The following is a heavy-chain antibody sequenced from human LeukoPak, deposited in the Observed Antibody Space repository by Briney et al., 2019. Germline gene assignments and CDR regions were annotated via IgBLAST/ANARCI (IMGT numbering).Heavy chain of an antibody. D-gene: IGHD7-27*01. J-gene: IGHJ3*01. CDR1: TGSLSGYS. CDR2: IHESRRT. Sequence: SETLSLTCSVYTGSLSGYSWSWIRESPGKELEWIGEIHESRRTDYNPSLKSRVTISKDTSKKEFSLKLTSVTAADTAVYYCARSQSAWAAPSFDVWGQGTMVTVS. CDR3: ARSQSAWAAPSFDV. V-gene: IGHV4-34*01.